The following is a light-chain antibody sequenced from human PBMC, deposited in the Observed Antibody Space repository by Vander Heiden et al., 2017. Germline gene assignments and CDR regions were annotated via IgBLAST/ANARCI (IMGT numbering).Light chain of an antibody. V-gene: IGKV1-33*01. CDR1: HDISNY. Sequence: DSQMTQSPSSLSASVGDRVTITWQARHDISNYLNWYQQKPGKAPKLLIYDASNLETGVPSRCSGSGSGTDVTFTISSLQPEDIATYYCQQYDNRPLTFGGGTKVEIK. CDR2: DAS. J-gene: IGKJ4*01. CDR3: QQYDNRPLT.